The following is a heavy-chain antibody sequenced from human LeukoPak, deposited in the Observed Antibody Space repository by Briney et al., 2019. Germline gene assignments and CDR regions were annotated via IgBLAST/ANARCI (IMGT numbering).Heavy chain of an antibody. CDR2: ISWNSGSI. Sequence: PGGSLRLSCAASGFTFDDYAMHWVRQAPGKGLEWVSGISWNSGSIGYADSVKGRFTISRDNAKNSLYLQMNSLRAEDTALYYCAKSTITMVRGVTFDYWGQGTLVTVSS. CDR3: AKSTITMVRGVTFDY. J-gene: IGHJ4*02. CDR1: GFTFDDYA. V-gene: IGHV3-9*01. D-gene: IGHD3-10*01.